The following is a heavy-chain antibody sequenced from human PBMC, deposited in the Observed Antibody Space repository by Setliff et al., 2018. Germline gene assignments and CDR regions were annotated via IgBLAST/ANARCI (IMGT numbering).Heavy chain of an antibody. CDR2: IYPGDSDT. D-gene: IGHD3-16*01. Sequence: GSLKISCKGSGYNFINYWIGWVRQMPGKGLEWMGIIYPGDSDTRYSPSFRGQVTISADRSISTAYLQWRSLKASDTAMYYCAIIDDAIMDLDYWGQGTLVTVSS. CDR3: AIIDDAIMDLDY. V-gene: IGHV5-51*01. CDR1: GYNFINYW. J-gene: IGHJ4*02.